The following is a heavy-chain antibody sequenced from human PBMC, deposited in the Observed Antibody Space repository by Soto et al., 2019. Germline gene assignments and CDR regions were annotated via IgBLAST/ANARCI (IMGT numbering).Heavy chain of an antibody. Sequence: SSETLSLTCTVAGGSISSSSYYWGWIRQPPGKGLEWIGSIYYSGGTYYNPSLKSRVTISVDTSKNQFSLKLSSVTAADTAVYYCARLGYSYGYIDPWGQGTLVTVSS. J-gene: IGHJ5*02. V-gene: IGHV4-39*01. CDR3: ARLGYSYGYIDP. CDR1: GGSISSSSYY. CDR2: IYYSGGT. D-gene: IGHD5-18*01.